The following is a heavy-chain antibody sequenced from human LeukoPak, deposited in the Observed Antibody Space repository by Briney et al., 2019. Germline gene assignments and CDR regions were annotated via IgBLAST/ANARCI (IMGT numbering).Heavy chain of an antibody. CDR1: GVTSSTYC. V-gene: IGHV3-7*04. CDR2: INQDGSEG. J-gene: IGHJ4*03. D-gene: IGHD1-14*01. CDR3: ATAPRIYTSY. Sequence: AGSLRLSCAASGVTSSTYCMSWDRQAPGKGLEWVTNINQDGSEGYYMESVKARFSIARENVRNSLYLQMNGLRGEDTAVYYCATAPRIYTSYWGHGTLVTVSS.